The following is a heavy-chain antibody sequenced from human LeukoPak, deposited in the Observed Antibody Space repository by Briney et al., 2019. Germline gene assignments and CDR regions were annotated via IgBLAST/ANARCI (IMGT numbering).Heavy chain of an antibody. CDR2: IYYSRST. CDR1: GGSISSSSYY. V-gene: IGHV4-39*01. D-gene: IGHD1-1*01. J-gene: IGHJ5*02. Sequence: PSETLSLTCTVSGGSISSSSYYWGWIRQPPGKGLEWIGSIYYSRSTYYNPSLKSRVTISVDTSKNQFSLKLSSVTAADTAVYYCARHAQLFWFDPWGQGTLVTVSS. CDR3: ARHAQLFWFDP.